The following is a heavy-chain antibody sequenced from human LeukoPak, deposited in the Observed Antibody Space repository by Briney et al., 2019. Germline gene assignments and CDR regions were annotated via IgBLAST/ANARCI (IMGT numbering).Heavy chain of an antibody. V-gene: IGHV4-31*03. Sequence: SETLSLTCTVSGGSISSGGYYWSWIRQHPGKGLEWIGYVHYTGSTYNNPSLKGRVTISIDTSKNQFSLKLNSVTAADTAVYYCARDVPKKAPYGVDVWGPGTTVTVSS. J-gene: IGHJ6*02. CDR3: ARDVPKKAPYGVDV. D-gene: IGHD3-10*02. CDR1: GGSISSGGYY. CDR2: VHYTGST.